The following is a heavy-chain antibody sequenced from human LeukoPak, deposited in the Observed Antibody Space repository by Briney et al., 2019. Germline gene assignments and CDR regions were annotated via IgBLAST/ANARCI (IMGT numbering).Heavy chain of an antibody. CDR2: ISGSGGST. CDR1: GFTFSSYA. CDR3: AKEAEPYYYGSGSNYFDY. J-gene: IGHJ4*02. D-gene: IGHD3-10*01. V-gene: IGHV3-23*01. Sequence: GGSLRLSCVASGFTFSSYAMSWVRQAPGKGLEWVSAISGSGGSTYYADSVKGRFTISRDNSKNTLYLQMNSLRAEDTAVYYCAKEAEPYYYGSGSNYFDYWGQGTLVTVSS.